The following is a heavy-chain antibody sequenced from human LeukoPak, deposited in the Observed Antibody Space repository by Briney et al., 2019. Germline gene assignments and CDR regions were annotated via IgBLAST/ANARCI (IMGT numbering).Heavy chain of an antibody. J-gene: IGHJ4*02. CDR3: ARHITSGWYLIVG. CDR2: IYYRGST. Sequence: SETLSLTCTLSVGSLSRYYWSWIRQPPGKGLEWIGYIYYRGSTTYNPSLKSGVTTSVDTSKNQCSLKRSSVTAADTAVYNCARHITSGWYLIVGWGQGSLVT. V-gene: IGHV4-59*08. CDR1: VGSLSRYY. D-gene: IGHD6-19*01.